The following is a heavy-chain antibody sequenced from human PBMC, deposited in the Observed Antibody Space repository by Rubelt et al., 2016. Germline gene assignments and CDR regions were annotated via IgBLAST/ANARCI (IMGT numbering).Heavy chain of an antibody. CDR3: ARDHFPSGSYSPTNFDY. J-gene: IGHJ4*02. CDR1: GYTFTSYG. V-gene: IGHV1-18*01. CDR2: ISAYNGNT. D-gene: IGHD3-10*01. Sequence: QVQLVQSGAEVKKPGASVKVSCKASGYTFTSYGISWVRQAPGQGLEWMGWISAYNGNTNYAQKLQGRVTMTTDTSTSTVDMELRSLRSDDTAVYYCARDHFPSGSYSPTNFDYWGQGTLVTVSS.